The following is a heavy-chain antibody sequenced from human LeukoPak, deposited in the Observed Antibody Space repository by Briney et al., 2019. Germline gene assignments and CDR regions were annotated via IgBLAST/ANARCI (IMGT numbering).Heavy chain of an antibody. V-gene: IGHV5-51*07. Sequence: GESLKISCKGSGYSFTSYWIGWVHQMPGKGLEWMGIIYPGDSDTRYSPSFQGQVTISADKSISTAYPQWSSLKASDTAMYYCARRYCSGGSCYYYFDYWGQGTLVTVSS. J-gene: IGHJ4*02. D-gene: IGHD2-15*01. CDR2: IYPGDSDT. CDR1: GYSFTSYW. CDR3: ARRYCSGGSCYYYFDY.